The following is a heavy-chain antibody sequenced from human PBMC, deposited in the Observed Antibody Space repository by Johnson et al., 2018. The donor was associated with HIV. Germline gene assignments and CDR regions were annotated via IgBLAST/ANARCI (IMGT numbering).Heavy chain of an antibody. V-gene: IGHV3-30*04. CDR1: GFTFSSYA. J-gene: IGHJ3*02. CDR3: ARLPSGYSRDGFNI. CDR2: ISYDGNNK. D-gene: IGHD5-18*01. Sequence: QVQLVESGGGVVQPGRSLRLSCAASGFTFSSYAMHWVRQAPGKGLEWVAIISYDGNNKYYTDSVKGRFTISRDNSKNTLYLQMNSLRADDTAVYYCARLPSGYSRDGFNIWGQGTMVTVSS.